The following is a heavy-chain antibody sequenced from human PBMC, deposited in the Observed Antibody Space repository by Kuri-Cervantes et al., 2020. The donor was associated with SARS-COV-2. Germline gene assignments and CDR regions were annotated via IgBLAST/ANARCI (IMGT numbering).Heavy chain of an antibody. Sequence: GESLKISCAASGFTFSSYWMHWVRQAPGKGLVWVSRINSDGSSTSYADSVKGRFTIFRDNAKNTLYLQMNSLRAEDTAVYYCASLSNLEWLPPWGQGTLVTVSS. CDR1: GFTFSSYW. D-gene: IGHD3-3*01. J-gene: IGHJ5*02. CDR2: INSDGSST. V-gene: IGHV3-74*01. CDR3: ASLSNLEWLPP.